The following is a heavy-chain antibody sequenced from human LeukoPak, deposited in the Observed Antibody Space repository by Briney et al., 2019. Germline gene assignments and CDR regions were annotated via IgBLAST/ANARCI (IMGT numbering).Heavy chain of an antibody. CDR2: IYSGGST. Sequence: GGSLRLSCTVSGFTVSSDSMSWVRQAPGKGLEWVSFIYSGGSTHYSDSVKGRFTISRDNSKNTLYLQMNSLRAEDTAVYYCARDFPNDHYYDSSGYADAFDIWGQGTMVTVSS. V-gene: IGHV3-53*01. J-gene: IGHJ3*02. D-gene: IGHD3-22*01. CDR1: GFTVSSDS. CDR3: ARDFPNDHYYDSSGYADAFDI.